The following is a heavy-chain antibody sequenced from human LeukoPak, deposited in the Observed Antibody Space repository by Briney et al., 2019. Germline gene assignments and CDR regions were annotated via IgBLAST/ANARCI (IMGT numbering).Heavy chain of an antibody. V-gene: IGHV5-10-1*01. CDR2: IDPSDSYT. CDR1: GYSFSNYW. Sequence: GESLKISCKGSGYSFSNYWISWGRQMPGKGRGWMGRIDPSDSYTKYSPSFQGHVTMSTDKSMTTAYLQWSSLKASDTAMYYCTRLTDYNILTGYYSDYWGQGTLVTVSS. D-gene: IGHD3-9*01. CDR3: TRLTDYNILTGYYSDY. J-gene: IGHJ4*02.